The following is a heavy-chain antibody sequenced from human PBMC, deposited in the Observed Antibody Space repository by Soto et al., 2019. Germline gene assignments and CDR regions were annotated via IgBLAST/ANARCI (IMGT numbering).Heavy chain of an antibody. V-gene: IGHV4-39*01. D-gene: IGHD3-10*01. CDR3: ARHSEKGSGSYYYAFDY. Sequence: PSETLSLTCTVSGGSISSSSYYWGWIRQPPGKGLEWIGSIYYSGSTYYNPSLKSRVTISVDTSKNQFSLKLSSVTAADTAVYYFARHSEKGSGSYYYAFDYWGQGTLVTVSS. CDR1: GGSISSSSYY. CDR2: IYYSGST. J-gene: IGHJ4*02.